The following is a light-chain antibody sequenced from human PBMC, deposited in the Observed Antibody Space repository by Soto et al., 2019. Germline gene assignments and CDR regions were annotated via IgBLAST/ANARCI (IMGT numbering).Light chain of an antibody. Sequence: EVVLTQSPGTLSLSPGERATLSCRASQSVSNSYLAWYQQKPGQAPRLLIYGASSRATGIPDRFSGSGSGTDFTLTISRLEPEDLAVDYCQQYGSSPRTFGQGTKLEI. V-gene: IGKV3-20*01. CDR1: QSVSNSY. CDR3: QQYGSSPRT. J-gene: IGKJ2*01. CDR2: GAS.